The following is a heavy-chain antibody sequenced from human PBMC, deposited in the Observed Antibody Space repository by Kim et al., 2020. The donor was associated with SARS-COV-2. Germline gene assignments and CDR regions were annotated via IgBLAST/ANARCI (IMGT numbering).Heavy chain of an antibody. CDR3: ARGPPFSGSGSGRYYMDV. Sequence: KGQFTISRDNAKNTLYLQMNGLRAEDTAVYYCARGPPFSGSGSGRYYMDVWGKGTTVIVSS. D-gene: IGHD3-10*01. J-gene: IGHJ6*03. V-gene: IGHV3-74*01.